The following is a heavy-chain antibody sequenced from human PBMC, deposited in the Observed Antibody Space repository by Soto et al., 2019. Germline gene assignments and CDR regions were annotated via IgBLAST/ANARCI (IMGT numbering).Heavy chain of an antibody. CDR3: SGGENDYNYYYYFPMDV. CDR1: GFTFSCSG. CDR2: IRSKANGYAT. D-gene: IGHD4-4*01. V-gene: IGHV3-73*01. J-gene: IGHJ6*02. Sequence: GGSLRLSCAASGFTFSCSGIHWVRQAPGKGLEWVGRIRSKANGYATAYGPSVKGRFTISRADSRNTAFLQMSSLKIEDTAVYYCSGGENDYNYYYYFPMDVWGQGTTVTV.